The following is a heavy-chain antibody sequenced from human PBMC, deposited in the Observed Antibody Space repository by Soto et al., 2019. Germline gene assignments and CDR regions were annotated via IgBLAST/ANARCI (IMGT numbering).Heavy chain of an antibody. J-gene: IGHJ6*02. Sequence: PGGYLRLSCAASGFTFSDSYMSWIRQAPGKGLEWISYITFSGNTVYYADSLKGRFTISRDNAKNSLYLQMNRLRAEDTAVYYCARVSWREKYGMDVWGQGTTVTVPS. CDR2: ITFSGNTV. CDR3: ARVSWREKYGMDV. V-gene: IGHV3-11*01. CDR1: GFTFSDSY.